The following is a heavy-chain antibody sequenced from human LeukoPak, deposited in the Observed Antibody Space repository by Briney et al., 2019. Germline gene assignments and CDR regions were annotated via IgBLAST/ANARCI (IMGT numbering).Heavy chain of an antibody. V-gene: IGHV3-20*04. CDR3: ASAPITSPFYFDY. J-gene: IGHJ4*02. D-gene: IGHD2-2*01. Sequence: GGSLRLSCTASGFAFYEHGMSWVRQVLGKGLEWVSGINWSGGSTGHADPLRGRFTISRDNAKNSLYLQMYSLRAEDTALYYCASAPITSPFYFDYWGQGTLVTVSS. CDR2: INWSGGST. CDR1: GFAFYEHG.